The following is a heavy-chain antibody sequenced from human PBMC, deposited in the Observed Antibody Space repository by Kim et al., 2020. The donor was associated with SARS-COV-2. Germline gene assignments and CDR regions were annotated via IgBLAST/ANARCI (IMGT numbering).Heavy chain of an antibody. Sequence: SGPTLVNPTQTLTLTCTFSGFSLSTSGVGVGWIRQPPGKALEWLALIYSDDDKRYSPSLRSRLTITKDTSKNQVVLTMTNMDPVDTATYYCAHRRDACSGGSCFWKHFDSWGQGTLVTVSS. V-gene: IGHV2-5*02. CDR2: IYSDDDK. CDR1: GFSLSTSGVG. D-gene: IGHD2-15*01. CDR3: AHRRDACSGGSCFWKHFDS. J-gene: IGHJ4*02.